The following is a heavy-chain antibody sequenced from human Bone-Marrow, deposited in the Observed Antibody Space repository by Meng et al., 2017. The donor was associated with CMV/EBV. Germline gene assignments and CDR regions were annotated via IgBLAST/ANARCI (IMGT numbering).Heavy chain of an antibody. J-gene: IGHJ4*02. V-gene: IGHV3-43D*03. CDR3: AKARSRATVTASDY. CDR1: GFTFDDYA. D-gene: IGHD4-11*01. CDR2: ISWDGGST. Sequence: GESLKISCAASGFTFDDYAMHWVRQAPGKGLEWVSLISWDGGSTYYADSVKGRFTISRDNSKNSLYLQMNSLRAEDTALYYCAKARSRATVTASDYWGQGTLVTVSS.